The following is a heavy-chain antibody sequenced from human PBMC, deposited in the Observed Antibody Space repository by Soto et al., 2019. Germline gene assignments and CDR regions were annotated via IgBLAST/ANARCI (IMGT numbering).Heavy chain of an antibody. J-gene: IGHJ6*02. CDR1: GVTFSNAW. Sequence: GGSLRLACAASGVTFSNAWMSWVRQAPGKGLEWVGRIKSKTDGGTTDYAAPVKGRFTISRDDSKNTLYLQMNSLKTEDTAVYYCTTDWAYYHYYYYGMDVWGQGTTVTVSS. D-gene: IGHD3-22*01. CDR2: IKSKTDGGTT. CDR3: TTDWAYYHYYYYGMDV. V-gene: IGHV3-15*01.